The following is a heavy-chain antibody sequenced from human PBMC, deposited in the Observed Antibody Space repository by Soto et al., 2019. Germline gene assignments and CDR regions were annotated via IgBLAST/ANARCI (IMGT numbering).Heavy chain of an antibody. D-gene: IGHD4-17*01. V-gene: IGHV1-69*08. CDR2: IIPILGIA. Sequence: QVQLVQSGAEVKKPGSSVKVSCKASGGTFSSYTISWVRQAPGQGLEWMGRIIPILGIANYAQKFQGRVTXSAFKXXSTAYMELRSLRSEDTAVYYCAREPWDSTVTGYSYWGQGTLVTVSS. CDR1: GGTFSSYT. CDR3: AREPWDSTVTGYSY. J-gene: IGHJ4*02.